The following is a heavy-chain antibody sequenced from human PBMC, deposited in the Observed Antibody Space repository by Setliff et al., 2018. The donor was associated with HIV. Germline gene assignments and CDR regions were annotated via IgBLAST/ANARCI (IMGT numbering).Heavy chain of an antibody. CDR1: GGSISSDY. CDR2: IYGSGST. Sequence: PSETLSLTCTVSGGSISSDYWSWIRQPPGKGMEWIGFIYGSGSTNYNPSLESRVTISVDTSKNQFSLKLSSVTAADTAVYYCARAIGIISLYYFDSWGQGTLVTVSS. D-gene: IGHD3-10*01. V-gene: IGHV4-59*01. CDR3: ARAIGIISLYYFDS. J-gene: IGHJ4*02.